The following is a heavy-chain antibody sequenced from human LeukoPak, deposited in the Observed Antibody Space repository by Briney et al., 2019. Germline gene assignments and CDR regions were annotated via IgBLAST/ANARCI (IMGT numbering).Heavy chain of an antibody. Sequence: PGGSLRLSCAASGFTFSRYPMIWVRQAPGKGLEWVSTLSSGGGGTYYADSVRGRFTISRDDSKNTLYLEMFSLTAEDTARYYCAKGYSSGWYAFDSRGQGTLVTVSS. CDR1: GFTFSRYP. D-gene: IGHD6-19*01. CDR2: LSSGGGGT. J-gene: IGHJ4*02. V-gene: IGHV3-23*01. CDR3: AKGYSSGWYAFDS.